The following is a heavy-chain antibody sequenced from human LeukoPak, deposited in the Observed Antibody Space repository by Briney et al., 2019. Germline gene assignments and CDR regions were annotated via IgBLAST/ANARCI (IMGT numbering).Heavy chain of an antibody. D-gene: IGHD6-6*01. J-gene: IGHJ4*02. Sequence: GASVKVSCKASGYTFTGYYMHWVRQAPGQGLEWMGWINPNSGGTNYAQKFQGRVTMTGDTSISTAYMELSRLRSDDTAVYYCARSSAELIAARDWGQGTLVTVSS. CDR3: ARSSAELIAARD. V-gene: IGHV1-2*02. CDR1: GYTFTGYY. CDR2: INPNSGGT.